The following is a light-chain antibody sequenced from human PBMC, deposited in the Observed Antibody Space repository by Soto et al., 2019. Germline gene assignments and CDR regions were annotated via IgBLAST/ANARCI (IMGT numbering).Light chain of an antibody. CDR1: QSISNY. Sequence: EILLTQSPATLSLSPGERATLSCRASQSISNYLAWYQHKPGQAPRLLIYDASTRATGIPARFSGSGSGTDFTLTISSLEPEDFAVYYCQQSGHWYTFGQGTQLEIK. CDR3: QQSGHWYT. V-gene: IGKV3-11*01. CDR2: DAS. J-gene: IGKJ2*01.